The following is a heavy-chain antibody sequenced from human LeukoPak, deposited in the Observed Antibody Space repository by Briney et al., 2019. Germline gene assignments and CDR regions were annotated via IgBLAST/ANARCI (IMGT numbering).Heavy chain of an antibody. CDR3: AKGGTGGLFYHSDY. J-gene: IGHJ4*02. Sequence: GGSLRLSCAASGFTFSSCAMSWVRQAPGKGLEWVSVISTSGGCTYYADSVKGRFTISRDNSKNTVFLQMSRLRAADTALYYCAKGGTGGLFYHSDYWGQGTLVTVSS. CDR1: GFTFSSCA. D-gene: IGHD2-8*02. V-gene: IGHV3-23*01. CDR2: ISTSGGCT.